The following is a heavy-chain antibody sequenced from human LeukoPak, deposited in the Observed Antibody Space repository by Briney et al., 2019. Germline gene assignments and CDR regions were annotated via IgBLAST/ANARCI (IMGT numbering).Heavy chain of an antibody. CDR2: IPYDGIKK. CDR1: GLTFSSHT. D-gene: IGHD2-8*02. Sequence: GGALRLSCAASGLTFSSHTMHWVGQGPGKGLEGVAVIPYDGIKKYSADSVNGRFTISRDNSKNTLYLQMNSLRAEDTAVYYCAKDLVGYYGMDVWGQGTTVTVSS. J-gene: IGHJ6*02. V-gene: IGHV3-30-3*01. CDR3: AKDLVGYYGMDV.